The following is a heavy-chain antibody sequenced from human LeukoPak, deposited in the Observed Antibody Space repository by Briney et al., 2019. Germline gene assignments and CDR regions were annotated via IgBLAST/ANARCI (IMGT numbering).Heavy chain of an antibody. Sequence: GGSLRLSCAASGFXFSSYGIHWVRQAPGKGLEWVAVIWYDGSNKYYADSVKGRFTISRDNSKNTLYLQMSSLRAEDTAVYYCVKYSSGWYYYFDYWGQGTLVTVSS. CDR2: IWYDGSNK. J-gene: IGHJ4*02. V-gene: IGHV3-30*02. CDR1: GFXFSSYG. D-gene: IGHD6-19*01. CDR3: VKYSSGWYYYFDY.